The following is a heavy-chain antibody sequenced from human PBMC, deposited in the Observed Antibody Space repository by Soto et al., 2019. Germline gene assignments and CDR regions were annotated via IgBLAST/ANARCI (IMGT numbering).Heavy chain of an antibody. CDR3: ARGSLSEGYFDY. V-gene: IGHV1-69*13. CDR2: IIPIFGTA. D-gene: IGHD2-15*01. J-gene: IGHJ4*02. CDR1: GGTFSSYA. Sequence: VASVKVSCKASGGTFSSYAISWVRQAPGQGLEWMGGIIPIFGTANYAQKFQGRVTITADESTSTAYMELSSLRSEDTAVYYCARGSLSEGYFDYWGQGTLVTVSS.